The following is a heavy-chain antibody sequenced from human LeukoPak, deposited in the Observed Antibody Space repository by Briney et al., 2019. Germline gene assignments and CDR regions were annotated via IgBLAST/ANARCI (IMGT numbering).Heavy chain of an antibody. V-gene: IGHV3-30-3*01. CDR1: GFTFSSYA. J-gene: IGHJ4*02. CDR2: ISYDGSNK. D-gene: IGHD1-1*01. Sequence: GRSLRLSCAASGFTFSSYAMHWVRQAPGKGLEWVAVISYDGSNKYYADSVKGRFTISRDNSKNTLYLQMNSLRAEDTAVYHCARDLTGTGDYWGQGTLVTVSS. CDR3: ARDLTGTGDY.